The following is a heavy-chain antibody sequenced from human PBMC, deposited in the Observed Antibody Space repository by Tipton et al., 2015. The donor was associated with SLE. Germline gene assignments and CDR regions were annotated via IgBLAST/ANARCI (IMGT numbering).Heavy chain of an antibody. J-gene: IGHJ5*02. D-gene: IGHD4-17*01. CDR3: ARGPIYGA. CDR2: INHSGYT. V-gene: IGHV4-30-4*01. Sequence: LRLSCTVSGGSISSGDYYWSWIRQPPGKGLEWIGEINHSGYTNYNPSLKSRVTISVDTSKNQFSLKLSSVTAADTAVYYCARGPIYGACGQGTLVTVSS. CDR1: GGSISSGDYY.